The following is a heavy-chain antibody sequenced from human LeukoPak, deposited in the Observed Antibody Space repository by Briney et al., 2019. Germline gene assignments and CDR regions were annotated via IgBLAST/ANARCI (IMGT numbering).Heavy chain of an antibody. CDR3: ARDKGTSYLSSFDY. Sequence: VKVSCKASGGTFSSYAISWVRQAPGQGLEWMGGIIPIFGTANYAQKFQGRVTITADKSTSTAYMELSSLRSEDTAVYYCARDKGTSYLSSFDYWGQGTLVTVSS. J-gene: IGHJ4*02. CDR1: GGTFSSYA. D-gene: IGHD6-6*01. V-gene: IGHV1-69*13. CDR2: IIPIFGTA.